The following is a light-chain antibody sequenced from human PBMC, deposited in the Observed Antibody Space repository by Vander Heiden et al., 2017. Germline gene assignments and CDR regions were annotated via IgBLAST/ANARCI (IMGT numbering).Light chain of an antibody. J-gene: IGKJ1*01. CDR3: QQYNGWPPKWT. Sequence: EIVMTQSPDTLSVSPGERATLSCRASQSVSIHLAWYQQKPGQAPRLLIHGASTRATGIPARFSGSGSGTEFTLTISSLQSEDFALYYCQQYNGWPPKWTFGQGTKVESK. CDR1: QSVSIH. CDR2: GAS. V-gene: IGKV3-15*01.